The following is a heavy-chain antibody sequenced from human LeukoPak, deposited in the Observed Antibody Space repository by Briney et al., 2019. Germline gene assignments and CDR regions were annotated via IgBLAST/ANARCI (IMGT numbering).Heavy chain of an antibody. D-gene: IGHD3-22*01. CDR3: ARGGGFPSFEYYYDSSGFSPYYFDY. CDR2: ISSSSSYI. CDR1: GFTFSSYS. J-gene: IGHJ4*02. Sequence: GGSLRLSCAASGFTFSSYSMNWVRQAPGQGLEWVSSISSSSSYIYYADSVKGRFTISRDNAKNSLYLQMNSLRAEDTAVYYCARGGGFPSFEYYYDSSGFSPYYFDYWGQGTLVTVSS. V-gene: IGHV3-21*01.